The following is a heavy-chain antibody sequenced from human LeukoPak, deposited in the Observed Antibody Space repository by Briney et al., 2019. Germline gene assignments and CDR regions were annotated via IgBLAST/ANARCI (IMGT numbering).Heavy chain of an antibody. J-gene: IGHJ4*02. CDR2: IYYSEST. CDR1: GGSITSYY. CDR3: ARGRLHADY. V-gene: IGHV4-59*08. Sequence: PSETLSLTCTVSGGSITSYYWSWIRRPPGKGLEWIGYIYYSESTNYNPSLKSRVTISVDTSKNQFSLKLSSVTAADTAVYYCARGRLHADYWGQGALVTVSS. D-gene: IGHD6-25*01.